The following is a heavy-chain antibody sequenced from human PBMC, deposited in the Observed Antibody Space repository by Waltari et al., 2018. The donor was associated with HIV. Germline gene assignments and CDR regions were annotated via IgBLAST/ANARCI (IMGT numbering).Heavy chain of an antibody. CDR3: ARGYDSSATYPDY. CDR1: GFTFSSYS. D-gene: IGHD3-22*01. J-gene: IGHJ4*02. CDR2: IGSSPSNI. Sequence: EVQLVESGGGLVKPGGSLRLSCAASGFTFSSYSMNWARQAPGKGLEWVSSIGSSPSNIFYADSVKGRFTISRDNAKNSLYLQMNSLRAEDTAVYYCARGYDSSATYPDYWGQGTLVTVSS. V-gene: IGHV3-21*01.